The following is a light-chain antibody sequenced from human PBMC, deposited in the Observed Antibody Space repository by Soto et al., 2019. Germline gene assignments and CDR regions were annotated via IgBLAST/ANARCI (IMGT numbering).Light chain of an antibody. V-gene: IGKV1-5*01. J-gene: IGKJ1*01. CDR3: QHYSSNSGT. CDR1: QRMSGF. Sequence: DIQMTQSPSTLSASVGDRVTITCRASQRMSGFLAWYQQKPGKAPQLLISDASSLESGVPSRFSGGGSGTAFTLTIRSLQPEDFETYYCQHYSSNSGTFGPGTKVDIK. CDR2: DAS.